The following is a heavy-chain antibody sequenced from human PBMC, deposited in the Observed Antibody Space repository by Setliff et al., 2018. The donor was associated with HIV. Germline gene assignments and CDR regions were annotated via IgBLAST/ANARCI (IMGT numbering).Heavy chain of an antibody. D-gene: IGHD3-16*01. CDR3: ARGGENMKNYYYYYMDV. Sequence: SETLSLTCAVSGYSISSAYYWGWIRQPPGKGLEWIASIYHSGSTYYNPSLKSRVTISVDTSKNQFSLRLSSVTAADTAVYYCARGGENMKNYYYYYMDVWGKGTTVTVSS. CDR2: IYHSGST. V-gene: IGHV4-38-2*01. CDR1: GYSISSAYY. J-gene: IGHJ6*03.